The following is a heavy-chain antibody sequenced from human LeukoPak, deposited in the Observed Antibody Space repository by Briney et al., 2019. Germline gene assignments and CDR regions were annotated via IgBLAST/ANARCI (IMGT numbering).Heavy chain of an antibody. D-gene: IGHD4-23*01. V-gene: IGHV4-34*01. CDR1: GGSFSGYY. Sequence: SETLSLTCAVYGGSFSGYYWSWIRQPPGKGLEWIGEINHSGSPNYNPSLKSRVTISVDTSKNQFSLKLSSVTAADTAVYYCARGRWLPFDYWGQGTLVTVSS. J-gene: IGHJ4*02. CDR2: INHSGSP. CDR3: ARGRWLPFDY.